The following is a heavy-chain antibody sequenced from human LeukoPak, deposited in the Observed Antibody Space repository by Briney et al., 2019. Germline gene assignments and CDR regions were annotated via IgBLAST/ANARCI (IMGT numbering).Heavy chain of an antibody. CDR3: ATGGGYGGSYDFFDY. V-gene: IGHV1-24*01. J-gene: IGHJ4*02. D-gene: IGHD1-26*01. CDR2: FDPEDGET. Sequence: EASVKVSCKVSGYTLTELSMHWVRQAPGKGLEWMGGFDPEDGETIYAQKFQGRVTMTEDTSTDTAYMELSSLRSEDTAVYYCATGGGYGGSYDFFDYWGQGTLVTVSS. CDR1: GYTLTELS.